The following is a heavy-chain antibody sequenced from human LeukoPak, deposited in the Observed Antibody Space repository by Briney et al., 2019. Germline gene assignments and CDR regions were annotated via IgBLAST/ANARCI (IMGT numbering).Heavy chain of an antibody. D-gene: IGHD3-10*01. CDR2: INHSGST. CDR1: GGSFSGYY. Sequence: SETLSLTCAVYGGSFSGYYWSWIRQPPGKGLEWIGEINHSGSTNYNPSLKSRVTISVDTSKNQFSLTLSSVTAADTAVYYCARTAHPRMVRGVIDYWGQGTLVTVSS. V-gene: IGHV4-34*01. CDR3: ARTAHPRMVRGVIDY. J-gene: IGHJ4*02.